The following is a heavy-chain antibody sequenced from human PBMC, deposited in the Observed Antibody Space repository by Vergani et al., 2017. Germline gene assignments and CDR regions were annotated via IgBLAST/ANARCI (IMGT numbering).Heavy chain of an antibody. V-gene: IGHV4-39*01. Sequence: QLHLQESGPGLVKPSETLSLTCTVSGGSITSSSYYCGWIRQPPGKGLEWIGNIYHSWGAYYNPSLKGRVTISVDTSKNQFSLEVTSVTAADTAIYFCARTESFILRYFHWALWGQGTLVTVSS. D-gene: IGHD3-9*01. CDR1: GGSITSSSYY. CDR3: ARTESFILRYFHWAL. J-gene: IGHJ4*02. CDR2: IYHSWGA.